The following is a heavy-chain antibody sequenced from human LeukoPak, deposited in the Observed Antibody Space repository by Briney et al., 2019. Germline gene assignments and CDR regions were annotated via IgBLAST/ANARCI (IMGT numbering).Heavy chain of an antibody. CDR3: ARVAERGPETTYYDFWSGYLGPYYFDY. CDR2: ISAYNGNT. D-gene: IGHD3-3*01. V-gene: IGHV1-18*01. CDR1: GYTFTSYG. Sequence: PWASVKVSCKASGYTFTSYGISWVRQAPGQGLEWMGWISAYNGNTNYAQKLQGRVTMTTDTSTSTAYMELRSLRSDDTAVYYCARVAERGPETTYYDFWSGYLGPYYFDYWGQGTLVTVSS. J-gene: IGHJ4*02.